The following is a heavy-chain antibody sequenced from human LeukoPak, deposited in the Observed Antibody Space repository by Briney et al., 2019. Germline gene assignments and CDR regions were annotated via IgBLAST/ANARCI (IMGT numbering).Heavy chain of an antibody. CDR3: AKGTPLWFGESQGGDAFDI. CDR1: GFTVSSNY. J-gene: IGHJ3*02. CDR2: IYSGGST. D-gene: IGHD3-10*01. Sequence: GGSLRLSCAASGFTVSSNYMSWVRQAPGKGLEWVSVIYSGGSTYYADSVKGRFTISRDNSKNTLYLQMNSLRAEDTAVYYCAKGTPLWFGESQGGDAFDIWGQGTMVTVSS. V-gene: IGHV3-53*01.